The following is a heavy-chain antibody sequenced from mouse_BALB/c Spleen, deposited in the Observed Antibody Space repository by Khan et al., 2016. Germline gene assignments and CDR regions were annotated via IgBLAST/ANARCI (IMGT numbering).Heavy chain of an antibody. CDR1: GFDFSRYW. CDR3: ARAGYYGYLAY. J-gene: IGHJ3*01. CDR2: INPDSRTI. V-gene: IGHV4-1*02. D-gene: IGHD1-1*01. Sequence: EVKLLESGGGLVQPGGSLKLSCAASGFDFSRYWMSWVRQALGKGLEWIGEINPDSRTINYAPSLKDKFIISRDNAKNTLYLQMSKVRSEDTALXYCARAGYYGYLAYWGQGTLVTVSA.